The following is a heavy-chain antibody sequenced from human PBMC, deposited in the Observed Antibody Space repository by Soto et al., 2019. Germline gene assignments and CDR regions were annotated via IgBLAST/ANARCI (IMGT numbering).Heavy chain of an antibody. CDR2: TIPILGIT. Sequence: QVQLVQSGAEVKKPGSSLKVSCKASGGTFSSHTISWVRVAPGQGLEWMGRTIPILGITNYAQNFQGRVTLTADTSTGTASMELSSLRSEDTAVYYCGISRHDSNFYYYGTDVWGQGTTVTVSS. CDR1: GGTFSSHT. D-gene: IGHD3-22*01. J-gene: IGHJ6*02. CDR3: GISRHDSNFYYYGTDV. V-gene: IGHV1-69*02.